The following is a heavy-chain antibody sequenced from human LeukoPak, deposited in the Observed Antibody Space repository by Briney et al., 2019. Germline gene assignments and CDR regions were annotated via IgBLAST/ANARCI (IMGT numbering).Heavy chain of an antibody. CDR1: GFTFSNCG. J-gene: IGHJ4*02. CDR3: VKEQSSGGYRVADY. CDR2: FSYDGSDI. Sequence: GRSLRLSCTASGFTFSNCGMHWVRQAPGKRLEWVAVFSYDGSDIYYGDSVKGRFTISRDISKNTLYLQMNSLRAEDTAVYWCVKEQSSGGYRVADYWGQGTLVTVSS. D-gene: IGHD6-19*01. V-gene: IGHV3-30*18.